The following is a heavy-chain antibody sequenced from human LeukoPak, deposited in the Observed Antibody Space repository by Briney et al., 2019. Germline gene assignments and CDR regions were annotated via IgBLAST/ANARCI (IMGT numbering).Heavy chain of an antibody. CDR2: ISSSGSPI. V-gene: IGHV3-48*03. CDR3: ARRGGSYFDY. D-gene: IGHD1-26*01. Sequence: GGSLRLSCTASGFTFSSYEMNWVRQAPGKGLEWVSDISSSGSPIYYADSVKGRFTVSRDNSKNTLYLQMNSLRVEDTAVYFCARRGGSYFDYWGQGTLVTVSS. J-gene: IGHJ4*02. CDR1: GFTFSSYE.